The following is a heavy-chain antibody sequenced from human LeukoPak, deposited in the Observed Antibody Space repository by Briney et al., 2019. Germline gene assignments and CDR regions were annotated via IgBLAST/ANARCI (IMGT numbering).Heavy chain of an antibody. CDR3: ATERRGDAFDI. D-gene: IGHD1-1*01. CDR2: ISSSGSTI. J-gene: IGHJ3*02. Sequence: GGSLRLSCAGAGFSITDHHMDWVRQAPGKGLEWVSYISSSGSTIYYADSVKSRFTISRDNAKNSLYLQMNSLRAEDTAVYYCATERRGDAFDIWGQGTMVTVSS. V-gene: IGHV3-11*01. CDR1: GFSITDHH.